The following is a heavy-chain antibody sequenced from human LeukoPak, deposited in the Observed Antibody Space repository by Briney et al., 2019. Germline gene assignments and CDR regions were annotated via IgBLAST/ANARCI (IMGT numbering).Heavy chain of an antibody. CDR1: GYTFTSYY. J-gene: IGHJ5*02. Sequence: ASVKVSCKASGYTFTSYYMHWVRQAPGQGLEWMGWISGYNGNTNYAEKLQGRVTMTTDTSTSTVYMELRSLRSDDTAVYYCARDSLYYGSGSYLGFDPWGQGTLVTVSS. CDR2: ISGYNGNT. CDR3: ARDSLYYGSGSYLGFDP. D-gene: IGHD3-10*01. V-gene: IGHV1-18*04.